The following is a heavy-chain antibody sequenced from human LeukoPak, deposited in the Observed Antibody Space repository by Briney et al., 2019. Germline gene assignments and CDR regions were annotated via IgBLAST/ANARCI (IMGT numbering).Heavy chain of an antibody. CDR3: ARRGMRELWPDPFDY. CDR1: GYSFTNYW. J-gene: IGHJ4*02. V-gene: IGHV5-51*01. CDR2: IYPGDSDT. D-gene: IGHD3-16*01. Sequence: GESLKISCKGSGYSFTNYWIGWVRQMPGKGLEWMGIIYPGDSDTRYSPSFQGQVTISADRSISTAYLQWSSLKASDTAMYYCARRGMRELWPDPFDYWGQGTLVTVSS.